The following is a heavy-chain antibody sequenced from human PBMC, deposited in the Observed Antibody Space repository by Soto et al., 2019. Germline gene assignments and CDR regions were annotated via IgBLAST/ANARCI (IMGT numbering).Heavy chain of an antibody. D-gene: IGHD3-22*01. CDR2: ISSSSSYI. V-gene: IGHV3-21*01. J-gene: IGHJ5*02. CDR3: ARASSPSASSYYYDRSGLNWFDP. Sequence: PGGSLRLSCAASGFTFSSYSMNWVRQAPGKGLEWVSSISSSSSYIYYADSVKGRFTISRDNAKNSLYLQMNSLRAEDTVVYYCARASSPSASSYYYDRSGLNWFDPWGQGTLVTFSS. CDR1: GFTFSSYS.